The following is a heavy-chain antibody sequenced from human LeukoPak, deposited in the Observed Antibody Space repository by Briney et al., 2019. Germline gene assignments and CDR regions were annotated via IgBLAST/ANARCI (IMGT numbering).Heavy chain of an antibody. V-gene: IGHV3-21*04. CDR3: AKDRLGEFNWFDP. Sequence: GGSLRLSCAASGFTFSSYSMNWVRQAPGKGLEWVSSISSSSSYIYYADSVKGRFTISRDNSKNTLYLQMNSLRAEDTAVYYCAKDRLGEFNWFDPWGQGTLVTVSS. CDR2: ISSSSSYI. D-gene: IGHD3-10*01. J-gene: IGHJ5*02. CDR1: GFTFSSYS.